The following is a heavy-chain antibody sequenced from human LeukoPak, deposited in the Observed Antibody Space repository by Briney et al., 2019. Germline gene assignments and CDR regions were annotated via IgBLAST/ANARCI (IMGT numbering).Heavy chain of an antibody. D-gene: IGHD6-25*01. Sequence: GESLRLSCAASGFTFSSYSMNWVRQAPGKGLEWVSSISSSSSYIYYADSVKGRFTISRDNAKNSLYLQMNSLRAEDTAVSYCARGRAATWRPTPVDYWGQGTLVTVSS. CDR2: ISSSSSYI. CDR3: ARGRAATWRPTPVDY. J-gene: IGHJ4*02. V-gene: IGHV3-21*01. CDR1: GFTFSSYS.